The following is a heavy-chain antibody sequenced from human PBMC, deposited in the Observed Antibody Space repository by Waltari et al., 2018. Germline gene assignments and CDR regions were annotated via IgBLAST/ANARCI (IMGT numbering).Heavy chain of an antibody. CDR3: AREATNYDSSGYYSGDAFDI. V-gene: IGHV3-7*01. D-gene: IGHD3-22*01. CDR1: GFTFSSYW. Sequence: EVQLVESGGGLVQPGGSLRLSCAASGFTFSSYWMSWVRQAPGKGLEWVANIKQDGSEKYYVDSVKGRFTISRENAKNSRYLQMNSLRAEDTAVYYWAREATNYDSSGYYSGDAFDIWGQGTMVTVSS. CDR2: IKQDGSEK. J-gene: IGHJ3*02.